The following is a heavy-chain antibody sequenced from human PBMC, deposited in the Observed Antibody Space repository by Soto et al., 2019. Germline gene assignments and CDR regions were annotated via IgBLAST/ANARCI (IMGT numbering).Heavy chain of an antibody. CDR3: ARVEDCGGDCYGNFDY. CDR1: GGSYSCYT. V-gene: IGHV1-69*01. D-gene: IGHD2-21*02. Sequence: VSCAASGGSYSCYTNSGLLQDPGHALVWLGGIIRLFGTAKYAQKFQRGVTIHADDSSSTAYMELSSLRSEDTAVYYCARVEDCGGDCYGNFDYWGQGTLVTVSS. CDR2: IIRLFGTA. J-gene: IGHJ4*02.